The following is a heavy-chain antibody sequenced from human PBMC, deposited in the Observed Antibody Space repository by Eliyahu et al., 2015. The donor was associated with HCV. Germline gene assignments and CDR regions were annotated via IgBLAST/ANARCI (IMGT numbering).Heavy chain of an antibody. CDR2: IYWDDDK. J-gene: IGHJ5*02. CDR3: AHLCTTGTTGCNNWFDP. Sequence: QITLKESGPTLVKPTQTLTLTCTFSGFSLSTSGVGVGWIRQPPGKALEWLALIYWDDDKRYSPSLKSRLTIXKDTSKNQVVLTMTNMDPVDTATYYCAHLCTTGTTGCNNWFDPWGQGTLVTVSS. D-gene: IGHD1-1*01. CDR1: GFSLSTSGVG. V-gene: IGHV2-5*02.